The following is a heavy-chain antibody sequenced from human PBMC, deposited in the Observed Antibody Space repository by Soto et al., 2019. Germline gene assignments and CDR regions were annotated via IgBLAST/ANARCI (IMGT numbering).Heavy chain of an antibody. CDR1: GFVFKDSS. V-gene: IGHV3-73*01. CDR2: IRDRAYNYAT. J-gene: IGHJ4*02. Sequence: EVLLVESGGGLVQPGGSLKLSCAASGFVFKDSSIHWVRQASGKGLEWVGRIRDRAYNYATAYAASVEGRFTISRDDSDNTAYLHMSSLKTEDTAIYYSTRLISAAQDYWGQGALVTVSS. D-gene: IGHD3-10*01. CDR3: TRLISAAQDY.